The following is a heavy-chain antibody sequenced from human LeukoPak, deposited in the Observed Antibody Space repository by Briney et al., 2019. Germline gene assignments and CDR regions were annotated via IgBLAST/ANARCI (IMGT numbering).Heavy chain of an antibody. J-gene: IGHJ3*02. V-gene: IGHV3-43*01. CDR3: GKGPRRCTGCDGFDI. CDR1: GFTFDDHT. Sequence: PGGSLRLSCAASGFTFDDHTMHWVRQAPGKGLEWVSISSWDDNTEYYADSVKGRFTISRDNSKTSLYPQMNSLRTEDTAVYYCGKGPRRCTGCDGFDILGQGTMVTVSS. D-gene: IGHD1-14*01. CDR2: SSWDDNTE.